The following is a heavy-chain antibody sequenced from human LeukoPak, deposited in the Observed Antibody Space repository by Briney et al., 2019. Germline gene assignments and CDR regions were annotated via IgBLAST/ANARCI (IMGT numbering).Heavy chain of an antibody. CDR1: GFTFNNYA. CDR3: ARQWLVNG. V-gene: IGHV3-23*01. D-gene: IGHD6-19*01. Sequence: GGSLRLTCAASGFTFNNYAMNWVRQAPGKGLEWVSSISESGGTTDYADSVRGRFTISRDNSKNTLYLQMNSLRAEDTAVYYCARQWLVNGWGQGTLVTVSS. CDR2: ISESGGTT. J-gene: IGHJ4*02.